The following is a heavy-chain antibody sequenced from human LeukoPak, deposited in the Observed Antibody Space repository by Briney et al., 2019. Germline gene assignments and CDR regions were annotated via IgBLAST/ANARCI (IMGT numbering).Heavy chain of an antibody. CDR1: GGTFSSYA. D-gene: IGHD3-3*01. Sequence: SVKVSCKASGGTFSSYAISWVRQAPGQGLEWMGRIIPILGTANYAQQFQGRVTITTDESTSTAYMELSSLRSEDTAVYYCARSSLFGVVTGYFDYWGQGTLVTVSS. CDR3: ARSSLFGVVTGYFDY. CDR2: IIPILGTA. J-gene: IGHJ4*02. V-gene: IGHV1-69*11.